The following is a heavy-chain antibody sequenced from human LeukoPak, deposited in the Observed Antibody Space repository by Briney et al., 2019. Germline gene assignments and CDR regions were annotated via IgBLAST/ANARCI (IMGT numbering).Heavy chain of an antibody. V-gene: IGHV3-30*03. D-gene: IGHD4-23*01. J-gene: IGHJ4*02. CDR1: GFTFSSYG. CDR3: ARGYGGQDYFDY. CDR2: VSYDGGNK. Sequence: GGSLRLSCAASGFTFSSYGMHWVRQAPGKGLEWVAVVSYDGGNKDYADSVKGRFTISRDNSKNTLYLQMNSLRAEDTAVYYCARGYGGQDYFDYWGQGTLVAVSS.